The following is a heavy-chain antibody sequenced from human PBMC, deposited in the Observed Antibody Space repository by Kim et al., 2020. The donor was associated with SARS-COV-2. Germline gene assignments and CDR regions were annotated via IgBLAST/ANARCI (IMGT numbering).Heavy chain of an antibody. CDR3: ARSHELGSGPDYFDY. V-gene: IGHV1-18*01. D-gene: IGHD3-3*01. Sequence: QKLQGRVTMTTDTSTSTAYMELRSLRSDDTAVYYCARSHELGSGPDYFDYWGQGTLVTVSS. J-gene: IGHJ4*02.